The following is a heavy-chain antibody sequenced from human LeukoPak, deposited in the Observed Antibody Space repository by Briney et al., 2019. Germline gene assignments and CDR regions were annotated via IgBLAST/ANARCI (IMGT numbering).Heavy chain of an antibody. J-gene: IGHJ3*02. Sequence: GGSLRLSCAASGLTVSSNYMNWVRQAPGKGLEWVSALYIGGNTYYADSVRGRFTISRDNAKNSLYLQMNSLRAEDTAVYYCARACGGDCYSDAFDIWGQGTMVTVSS. CDR3: ARACGGDCYSDAFDI. CDR2: LYIGGNT. CDR1: GLTVSSNY. D-gene: IGHD2-21*02. V-gene: IGHV3-53*01.